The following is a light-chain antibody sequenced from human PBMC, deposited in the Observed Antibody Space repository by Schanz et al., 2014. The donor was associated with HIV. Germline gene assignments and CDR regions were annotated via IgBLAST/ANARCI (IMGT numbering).Light chain of an antibody. J-gene: IGLJ2*01. V-gene: IGLV2-14*01. CDR3: ISYTSDTVL. CDR2: EVS. Sequence: QSALTQPASVSGSPGQSITISCTGTSSDVGADNSVSWYQQHPGKAPKLMIYEVSNRPSGVSNRFSGSKSGNTASLTISGLQAEDEADYYCISYTSDTVLFGGGTKVTVL. CDR1: SSDVGADNS.